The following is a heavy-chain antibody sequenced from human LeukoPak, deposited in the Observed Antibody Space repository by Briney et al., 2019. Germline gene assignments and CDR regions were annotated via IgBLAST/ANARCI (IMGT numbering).Heavy chain of an antibody. CDR3: ATHSRAGSGGSENAFEI. CDR2: IYGSGYT. CDR1: GGSISGYY. J-gene: IGHJ3*02. D-gene: IGHD5-12*01. V-gene: IGHV4-59*08. Sequence: SETLSLTCAVSGGSISGYYWSWIRQSPGKGLEWVGYIYGSGYTNYNPSLKSRVTISLDTSKNQFSLKLNSVTAADTAIYYCATHSRAGSGGSENAFEIWGQGTMVTVSS.